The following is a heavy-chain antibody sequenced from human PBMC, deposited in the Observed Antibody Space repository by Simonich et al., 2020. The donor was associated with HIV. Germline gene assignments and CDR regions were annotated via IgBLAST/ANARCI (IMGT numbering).Heavy chain of an antibody. V-gene: IGHV4-34*01. J-gene: IGHJ3*02. CDR2: INNSGST. CDR3: ASRRAVYYDYVWGSYRYTGAFDI. D-gene: IGHD3-16*02. CDR1: GGSFSGYY. Sequence: VQLQQWGAGLLKPSETLSLTCAVYGGSFSGYYWSWIRRAPGKGLEWIGEINNSGSTKYKPSGKVRVNILVDTAKNQVSLKLSSVNAADTAVYYCASRRAVYYDYVWGSYRYTGAFDIWGQGTMVTVSS.